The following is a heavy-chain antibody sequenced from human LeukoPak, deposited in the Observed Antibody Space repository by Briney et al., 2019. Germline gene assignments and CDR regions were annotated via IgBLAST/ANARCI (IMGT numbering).Heavy chain of an antibody. CDR3: AINWNLDS. CDR1: GFTFSSYA. Sequence: GGSLRPSCAASGFTFSSYAMSWVRQTPGKGLEWVSAISGTVGSTYYADSVKGRFTISRDNSKNTLYLQMNSLRAEDTAVYYCAINWNLDSWGQGTLVTVSS. CDR2: ISGTVGST. J-gene: IGHJ4*02. D-gene: IGHD1-1*01. V-gene: IGHV3-23*01.